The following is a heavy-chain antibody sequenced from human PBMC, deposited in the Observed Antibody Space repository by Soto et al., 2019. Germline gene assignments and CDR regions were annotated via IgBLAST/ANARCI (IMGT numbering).Heavy chain of an antibody. CDR3: ARQYYDFWSGYYTPYGMDV. CDR2: IYYSGST. V-gene: IGHV4-39*01. D-gene: IGHD3-3*01. CDR1: GGSISSSSYY. J-gene: IGHJ6*02. Sequence: QLQLQESGPGLVKPSETLSLTCTVSGGSISSSSYYWGWIRQPPGKGLEWIGSIYYSGSTYYNPSXXSRVNISVDTXXDXCXXKLSSVTAADTAVYYCARQYYDFWSGYYTPYGMDVWGQGTTVTVSS.